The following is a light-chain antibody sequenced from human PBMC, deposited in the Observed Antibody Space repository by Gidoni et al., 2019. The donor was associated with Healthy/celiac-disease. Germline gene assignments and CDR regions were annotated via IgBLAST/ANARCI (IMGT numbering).Light chain of an antibody. V-gene: IGLV3-19*01. Sequence: SSELTQDPAVSVALGQTVRITCQGDSLRSYYASWYQQKPGQAPVLVIYGKNNRPSGIPDRFSGSSSGNTASLTITGAQAEDEADYYCNSRDSSGPLRVVFGGGTKLTVL. CDR1: SLRSYY. J-gene: IGLJ2*01. CDR3: NSRDSSGPLRVV. CDR2: GKN.